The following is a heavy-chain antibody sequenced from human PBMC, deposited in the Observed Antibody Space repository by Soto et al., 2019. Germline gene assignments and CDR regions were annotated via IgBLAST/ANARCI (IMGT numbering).Heavy chain of an antibody. Sequence: SETLSLTCTVSGGSISSYYWSWIRQPPGKGLEWIGYIYYSGSTNYNPSLKSRVTISVDTSKNQFSLKLSSVTAADTAVYYCERDNPRPYYDFWSGYVYMDVWGKGTTVTVSS. J-gene: IGHJ6*03. CDR2: IYYSGST. D-gene: IGHD3-3*01. CDR3: ERDNPRPYYDFWSGYVYMDV. V-gene: IGHV4-59*01. CDR1: GGSISSYY.